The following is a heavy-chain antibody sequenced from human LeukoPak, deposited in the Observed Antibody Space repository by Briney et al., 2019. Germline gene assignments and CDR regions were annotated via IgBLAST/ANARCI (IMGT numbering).Heavy chain of an antibody. D-gene: IGHD1-1*01. CDR3: ASGVGTPRWAYYYGMDV. CDR2: ISYDGSNK. CDR1: GFTFSSYA. V-gene: IGHV3-30-3*01. Sequence: PGRSLRLSCAASGFTFSSYAMHWVRQAPGKGLEWVAVISYDGSNKYYADSVKGRFTISRDNSKNTLYLQMNSLRAEDTAVYYCASGVGTPRWAYYYGMDVWGQGTTVTVSS. J-gene: IGHJ6*02.